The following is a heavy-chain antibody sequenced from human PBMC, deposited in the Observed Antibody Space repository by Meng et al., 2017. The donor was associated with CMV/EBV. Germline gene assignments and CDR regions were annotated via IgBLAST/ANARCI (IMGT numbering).Heavy chain of an antibody. J-gene: IGHJ5*02. V-gene: IGHV4-4*07. CDR2: IYTSGST. D-gene: IGHD2-2*02. CDR1: GCSISSYY. CDR3: AREIVVVPAAIDNWFDP. Sequence: VRRQESGPGLGKPSETLSRTCTVSGCSISSYYWSWIRQPAGKGLEWIGRIYTSGSTNYNPSLKSRVTMSVDTSKNQFSLKLSSVTAADTAVYYCAREIVVVPAAIDNWFDPWGQGTLVTVSS.